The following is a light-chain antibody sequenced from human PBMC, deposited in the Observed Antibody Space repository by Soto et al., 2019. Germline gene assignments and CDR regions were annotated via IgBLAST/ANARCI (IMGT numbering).Light chain of an antibody. CDR1: SSDVGGYNH. V-gene: IGLV2-14*01. CDR3: SSYTSSSTPWV. CDR2: EVS. Sequence: QSVLTQPASVSGSPGQSITISCTGTSSDVGGYNHVSWYQQHPGKAPKLMIYEVSNRPSGVSNRFSGSKSGNTASLTISGLQAEDEADYYCSSYTSSSTPWVFGGGTKLTVL. J-gene: IGLJ3*02.